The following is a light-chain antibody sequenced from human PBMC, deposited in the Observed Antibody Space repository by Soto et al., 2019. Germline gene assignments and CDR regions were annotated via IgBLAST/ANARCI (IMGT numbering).Light chain of an antibody. J-gene: IGKJ1*01. CDR1: QRVNSTY. V-gene: IGKV3-20*01. CDR2: GAF. CDR3: QQYSRSPRT. Sequence: EIVLTQSPGTLSLSPGERATLSCRASQRVNSTYLAWYQQKPGQTPRLLIYGAFSRAAAIPDRFSGSGSGADFTLTISRLEPEDCAVYYCQQYSRSPRTFGQGTTVEIK.